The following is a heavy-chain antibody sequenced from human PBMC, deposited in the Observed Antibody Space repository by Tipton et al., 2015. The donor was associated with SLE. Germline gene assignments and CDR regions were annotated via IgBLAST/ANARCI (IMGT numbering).Heavy chain of an antibody. CDR1: GYTFTSSG. V-gene: IGHV1-18*01. CDR3: ARRIVATTDFDF. J-gene: IGHJ4*02. Sequence: QSGAEVKKPGASVKVSCKASGYTFTSSGISWVRQAPGQGLEWMGWVSAYTGVTNYAQNLQGRVTMTTDKSTSTAYMELSSLRYDDAAVYYCARRIVATTDFDFWCQGTLVTVSS. CDR2: VSAYTGVT. D-gene: IGHD5-12*01.